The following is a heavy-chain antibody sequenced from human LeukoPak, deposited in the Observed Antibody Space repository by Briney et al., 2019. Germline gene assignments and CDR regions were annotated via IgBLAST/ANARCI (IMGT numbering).Heavy chain of an antibody. CDR2: ISGSGGST. CDR1: GFTFSSYA. D-gene: IGHD5-12*01. V-gene: IGHV3-23*01. CDR3: AKNPGYSGYGRFDP. Sequence: GGSLRLSCAASGFTFSSYAMSWVRQAPGKGLEWVSAISGSGGSTYYADSVKGRFTISRDNSKNALYLQMNSLRAEDTAVYYCAKNPGYSGYGRFDPWGQGTLVTVSS. J-gene: IGHJ5*02.